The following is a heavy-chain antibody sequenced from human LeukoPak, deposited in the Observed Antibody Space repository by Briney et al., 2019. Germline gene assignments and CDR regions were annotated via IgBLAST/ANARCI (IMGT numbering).Heavy chain of an antibody. CDR3: ARDLSYSSSGHWFDP. CDR2: INPSGGST. Sequence: GASVKVSYKASGYTFTSYYMHWVRQAPGQGLEWMGIINPSGGSTSYAQKFQGRVTMTRDMSTSTVYMELSSLRSEDTAVYYCARDLSYSSSGHWFDPWGKGTLVTVSS. J-gene: IGHJ5*02. D-gene: IGHD6-13*01. V-gene: IGHV1-46*01. CDR1: GYTFTSYY.